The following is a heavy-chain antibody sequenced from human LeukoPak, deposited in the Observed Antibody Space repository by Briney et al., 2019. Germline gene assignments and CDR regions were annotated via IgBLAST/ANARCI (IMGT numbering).Heavy chain of an antibody. CDR3: ARGTYDYVWGSYREQYFQH. D-gene: IGHD3-16*02. CDR2: IYYSGST. V-gene: IGHV4-34*01. Sequence: SETLSHTCAVYGGSLSGYYWSWIRQPPGRGLEWIGSIYYSGSTYYNPSLKSRVTISVDTSKNQFSLKLSSVTAADTAVYYCARGTYDYVWGSYREQYFQHWGQGTLVTVSS. J-gene: IGHJ1*01. CDR1: GGSLSGYY.